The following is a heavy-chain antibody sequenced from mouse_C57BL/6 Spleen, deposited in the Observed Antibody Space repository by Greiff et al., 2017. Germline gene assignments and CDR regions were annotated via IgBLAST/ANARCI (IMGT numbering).Heavy chain of an antibody. Sequence: EVMLVESGGGLVKPGGSLKLSCAASGFTFSDYGMHWVRQAPEKGLEWVAYISSGSSTTYYADTVKGRFTISRDNAKNTLFLQMTSLRSEDTAMYYCARGGTTVAYAMDYWGQGTSVTVSS. CDR2: ISSGSSTT. J-gene: IGHJ4*01. CDR3: ARGGTTVAYAMDY. CDR1: GFTFSDYG. V-gene: IGHV5-17*01. D-gene: IGHD1-1*01.